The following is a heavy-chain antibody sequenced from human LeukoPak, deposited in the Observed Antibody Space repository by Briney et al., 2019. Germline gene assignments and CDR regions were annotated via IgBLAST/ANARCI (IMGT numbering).Heavy chain of an antibody. CDR1: GYSFTSYW. Sequence: PGESLKISCKGSGYSFTSYWIGWVRPMPGKGLEWMGIIYPGDSDTRYSPSFQGQVTISADKSISTAYLQWSSLKASDTAMYYCARQTYDILTGYPYYYGMDVWGQGTTVTVSS. CDR3: ARQTYDILTGYPYYYGMDV. CDR2: IYPGDSDT. D-gene: IGHD3-9*01. J-gene: IGHJ6*02. V-gene: IGHV5-51*01.